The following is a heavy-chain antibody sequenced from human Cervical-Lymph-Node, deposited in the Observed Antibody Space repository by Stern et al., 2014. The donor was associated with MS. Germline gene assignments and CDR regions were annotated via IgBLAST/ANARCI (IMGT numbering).Heavy chain of an antibody. CDR2: IYYSGST. D-gene: IGHD4-17*01. V-gene: IGHV4-59*01. CDR1: GGSISSYY. CDR3: ARAKEAVPDY. Sequence: VQLVESGPGLVKPSETLSLTCTVSGGSISSYYWSWIRQPPGKGLEWIGYIYYSGSTNYNTSLKSRVTISVDTSKNQFSLKLSSVTAADTAVYYCARAKEAVPDYWGQGTLVTVSS. J-gene: IGHJ4*02.